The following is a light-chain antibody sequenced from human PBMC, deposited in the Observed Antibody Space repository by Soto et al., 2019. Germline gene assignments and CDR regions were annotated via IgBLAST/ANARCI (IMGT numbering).Light chain of an antibody. Sequence: DIVLTQTPLSLPVTPGEPASISCSSSQSLLYSADGNTYLDWYLQKAGQSPQLLLHTVSYRASGVPGRFSGRGSGTNFTLKISRVEAEDVGIYYCLQRVEFPFTFGPGTQVDIK. CDR1: QSLLYSADGNTY. CDR3: LQRVEFPFT. V-gene: IGKV2-40*01. J-gene: IGKJ3*01. CDR2: TVS.